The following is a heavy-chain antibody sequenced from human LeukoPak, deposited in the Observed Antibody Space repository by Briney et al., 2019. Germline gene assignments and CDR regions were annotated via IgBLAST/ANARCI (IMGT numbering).Heavy chain of an antibody. D-gene: IGHD2-15*01. CDR3: ARDLEPASRCKSGGNCYALY. J-gene: IGHJ4*02. V-gene: IGHV1-69*05. CDR2: IIPIFGTA. Sequence: SVKVSCKASGGTFSSYAISWVRQAPGQGLEWMGGIIPIFGTANYAQKFQGRVTITTDESTSTAYMELSSLRSEDTAVYYCARDLEPASRCKSGGNCYALYWGQGTLVTVSS. CDR1: GGTFSSYA.